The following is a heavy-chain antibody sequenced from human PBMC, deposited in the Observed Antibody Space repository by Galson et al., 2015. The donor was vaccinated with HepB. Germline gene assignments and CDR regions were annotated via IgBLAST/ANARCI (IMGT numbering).Heavy chain of an antibody. Sequence: LRLSCAASGFTISSNYINWVRQPPGKGLEWIGYIYYSGSTYYKPSLKSRVTISVDTSKNQFSLKLSSVTAADTAVYFCARAGIYCSSTSCYTSTPYYYYGMDVWGQGTTVTVSS. D-gene: IGHD2-2*02. CDR3: ARAGIYCSSTSCYTSTPYYYYGMDV. J-gene: IGHJ6*02. V-gene: IGHV4-30-4*08. CDR1: GFTISSNY. CDR2: IYYSGST.